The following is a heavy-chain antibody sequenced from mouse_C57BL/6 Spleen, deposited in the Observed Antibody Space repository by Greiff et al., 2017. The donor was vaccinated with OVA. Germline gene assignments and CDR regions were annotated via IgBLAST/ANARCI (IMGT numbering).Heavy chain of an antibody. D-gene: IGHD1-1*01. Sequence: EVQGVESGGGLVKPGGSLKLSCAASGFTFSSYTMSWVRQTPEKRLEWVATISGGGGNTYYPDSVKGRFTISRDNAKNTLYLQMSSLRSEDTALYYCARRNYYGSDAMDYWGQGTSVTVSS. CDR1: GFTFSSYT. CDR3: ARRNYYGSDAMDY. V-gene: IGHV5-9*01. CDR2: ISGGGGNT. J-gene: IGHJ4*01.